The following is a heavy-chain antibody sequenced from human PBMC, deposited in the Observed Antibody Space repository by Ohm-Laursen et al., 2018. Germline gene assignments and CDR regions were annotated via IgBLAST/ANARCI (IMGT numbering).Heavy chain of an antibody. CDR2: ISYDGSNK. J-gene: IGHJ4*01. Sequence: SLRLSCSASGWRFSGYGMYWVRRAPGKGLEWVAVISYDGSNKYYADSVKGRYSISRNNSKNTLYLQMNSLRAEDTAVYYCAKDGDDSPFDYWGQGTLVTVSS. CDR3: AKDGDDSPFDY. CDR1: GWRFSGYG. D-gene: IGHD5-12*01. V-gene: IGHV3-30*18.